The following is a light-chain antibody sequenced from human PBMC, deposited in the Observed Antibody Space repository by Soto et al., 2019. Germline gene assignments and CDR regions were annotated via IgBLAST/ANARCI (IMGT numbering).Light chain of an antibody. V-gene: IGKV3-15*01. CDR3: QQYNNWPWT. Sequence: EIVMTQSPATLSVSPGERATLSCGASQSVSSNLAWYQQKPGQAPRLLIYGAYTRATGIPARFSGSGSGTEFTLTISSLQSEDFAVYYCQQYNNWPWTFGQGTNVDIK. CDR2: GAY. J-gene: IGKJ1*01. CDR1: QSVSSN.